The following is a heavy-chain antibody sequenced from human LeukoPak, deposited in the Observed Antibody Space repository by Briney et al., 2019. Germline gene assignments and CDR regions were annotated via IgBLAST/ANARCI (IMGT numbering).Heavy chain of an antibody. D-gene: IGHD4-23*01. Sequence: SETLSLTCGIYGGSFSDHSWNWIRQPPGKGLEWIGEIHHSGTTEYSPSLKSRVTISADRSKNQFSLNLTSVTAADTAVYYCARWGVVTQRGVHYHYSMDVWDNGTTVTVSS. CDR1: GGSFSDHS. V-gene: IGHV4-34*01. CDR2: IHHSGTT. CDR3: ARWGVVTQRGVHYHYSMDV. J-gene: IGHJ6*03.